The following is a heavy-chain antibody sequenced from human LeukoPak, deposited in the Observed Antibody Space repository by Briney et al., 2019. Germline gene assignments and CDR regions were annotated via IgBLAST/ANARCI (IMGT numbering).Heavy chain of an antibody. CDR3: ARHRGQGAFDI. V-gene: IGHV5-51*01. CDR1: GYSFNTYW. CDR2: IYPADSDT. J-gene: IGHJ3*02. Sequence: GDSLKISCQGFGYSFNTYWTGWVRQMPGKGLEWMGIIYPADSDTRYRPSFQGQVTISADKSISTTYLEWSSLTASDTATYYCARHRGQGAFDIRGRGTVVTVSP.